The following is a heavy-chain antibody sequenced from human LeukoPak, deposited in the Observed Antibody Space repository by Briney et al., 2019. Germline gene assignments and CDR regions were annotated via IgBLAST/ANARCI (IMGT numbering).Heavy chain of an antibody. D-gene: IGHD1-26*01. CDR1: GGSISSGSYY. Sequence: PSETLSLTCTVSGGSISSGSYYWSWIRQPAGKGLEWTGRIYTSGSANYNPSLKSRDTISVDTSKNQFSLKLSSVTAADTAVYYCARERYSWSPDYWGQGTLVTVSS. J-gene: IGHJ4*02. CDR3: ARERYSWSPDY. V-gene: IGHV4-61*02. CDR2: IYTSGSA.